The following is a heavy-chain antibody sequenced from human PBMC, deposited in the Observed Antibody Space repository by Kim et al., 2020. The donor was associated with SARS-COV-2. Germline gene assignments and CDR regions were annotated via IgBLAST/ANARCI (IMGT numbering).Heavy chain of an antibody. CDR3: AKDRVGAYDDILTGYFSSGYYGMDV. V-gene: IGHV3-23*01. D-gene: IGHD3-9*01. J-gene: IGHJ6*02. CDR1: GFTFSSYA. Sequence: GGSLRLSCAASGFTFSSYAMSWVRQAPGKGLEWVSAISGSGGSTYYADSVKGRFTISRDNSKNTLYLQMNSLRAEDTAVYYCAKDRVGAYDDILTGYFSSGYYGMDVWGQGTTVTVSS. CDR2: ISGSGGST.